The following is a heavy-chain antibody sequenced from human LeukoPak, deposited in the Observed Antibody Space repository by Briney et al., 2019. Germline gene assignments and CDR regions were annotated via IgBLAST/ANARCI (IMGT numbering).Heavy chain of an antibody. CDR3: ARIFGYDYFDY. Sequence: PGESLRLSCAAAGFTFSRFTLNWARQPPGKGLEWIGEINHSGSTNYNPSLKSRVTISVDTSKNQFSLKLSSVTAADTAVYYCARIFGYDYFDYWGQGTLVTVSS. V-gene: IGHV4-34*01. D-gene: IGHD3-3*01. J-gene: IGHJ4*02. CDR2: INHSGST. CDR1: GFTFSRFT.